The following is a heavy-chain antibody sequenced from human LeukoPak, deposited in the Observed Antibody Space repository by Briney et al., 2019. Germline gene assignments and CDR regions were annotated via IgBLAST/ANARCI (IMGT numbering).Heavy chain of an antibody. J-gene: IGHJ4*02. D-gene: IGHD3-3*01. CDR3: ARDTQYDFWSGYPRPFDY. Sequence: PGGSLRLSCAASGFTFSNYWMHWVRQVPGKGLVWVSRINPGGSSTTYADSVKGRFTISRDNAKNSLYLQMNSLRAEDTAVYYCARDTQYDFWSGYPRPFDYWGQGTLVTVSS. CDR1: GFTFSNYW. V-gene: IGHV3-74*01. CDR2: INPGGSST.